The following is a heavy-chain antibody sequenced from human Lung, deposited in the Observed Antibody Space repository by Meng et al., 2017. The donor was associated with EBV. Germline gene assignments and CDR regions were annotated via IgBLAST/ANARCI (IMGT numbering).Heavy chain of an antibody. CDR2: TYYRSKWYN. D-gene: IGHD6-19*01. Sequence: QVQRQQSGPGLVKPSQXLSLTSAISVDGVSSNSAAWNWIRQSPSRGLEWPGRTYYRSKWYNDYAVSVISRITVNPDTSKNQFSLQLNSVTPEDTAVYYCARGTFSSGWYETFDYWGQGTLVTVSS. V-gene: IGHV6-1*01. CDR3: ARGTFSSGWYETFDY. J-gene: IGHJ4*02. CDR1: VDGVSSNSAA.